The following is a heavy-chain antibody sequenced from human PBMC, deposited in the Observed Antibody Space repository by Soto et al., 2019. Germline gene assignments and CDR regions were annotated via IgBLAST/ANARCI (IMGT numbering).Heavy chain of an antibody. CDR1: GYSISSGYY. V-gene: IGHV4-38-2*01. Sequence: QVQLQESGPGLVKPSETLSLTCAVSGYSISSGYYWGWIRQPPGKGLEWIGSIYHSGSTYYNPSLKSRVTISVDTSKNQFSLKLSSVTAADTAVYYCARVLRGYSYGSFDYWGQGTLVTVSS. D-gene: IGHD5-18*01. J-gene: IGHJ4*02. CDR2: IYHSGST. CDR3: ARVLRGYSYGSFDY.